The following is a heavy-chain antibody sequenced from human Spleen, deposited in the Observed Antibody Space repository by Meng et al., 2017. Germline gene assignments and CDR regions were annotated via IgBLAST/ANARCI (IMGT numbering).Heavy chain of an antibody. D-gene: IGHD2-2*01. V-gene: IGHV3-23*01. Sequence: GGSLRLSCAASGFTFSNYAMNWVRQAPGKGLEWVSAISGSGDSTYYADYADSVKGRFTISRDDSKNTLYLQMNSLRAEDTAVYYCAKELVVVKGLDAFGIWGQGTMVTVSS. CDR3: AKELVVVKGLDAFGI. CDR2: ISGSGDST. J-gene: IGHJ3*02. CDR1: GFTFSNYA.